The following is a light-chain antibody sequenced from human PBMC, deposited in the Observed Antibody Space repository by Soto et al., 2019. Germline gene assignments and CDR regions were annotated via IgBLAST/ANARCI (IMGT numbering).Light chain of an antibody. CDR1: QSVGSW. J-gene: IGKJ1*01. Sequence: DITLTQFPSTLYAPVGDRVTITCRASQSVGSWLAWYQQKPGKAPEVLIYKASTLKYGVPSRFSGSVSGTEFTPTISSLQPDDFATDYCQQYDSSSTFGQGTKVDIK. CDR2: KAS. CDR3: QQYDSSST. V-gene: IGKV1-5*03.